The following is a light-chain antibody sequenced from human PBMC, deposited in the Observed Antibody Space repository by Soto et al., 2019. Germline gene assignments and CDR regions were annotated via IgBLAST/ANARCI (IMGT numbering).Light chain of an antibody. CDR3: QQYGTFSGT. CDR1: QSVRGW. Sequence: DIQMTQSPSTLSASVGDTVTVTCRASQSVRGWLTWYQQKPGEAPKLLIYEASALPRGVPSRFSGSGSGTKFTLTIASLEPDDFATYYCQQYGTFSGTFGPGTKVDI. J-gene: IGKJ1*01. V-gene: IGKV1-5*01. CDR2: EAS.